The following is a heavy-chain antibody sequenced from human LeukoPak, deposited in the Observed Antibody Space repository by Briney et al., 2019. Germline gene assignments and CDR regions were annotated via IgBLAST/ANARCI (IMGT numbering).Heavy chain of an antibody. CDR2: MNPNSSNT. CDR3: ARGYIRQLSLAY. Sequence: ASVKVSCKASGYTFTSCDINWVRQATGQGLEWMGWMNPNSSNTGYAQKFQGRVTMTRNTSISTAYMELSSLRSEDTAVYYCARGYIRQLSLAYWGQGTLVTVSS. V-gene: IGHV1-8*01. CDR1: GYTFTSCD. J-gene: IGHJ4*02. D-gene: IGHD6-6*01.